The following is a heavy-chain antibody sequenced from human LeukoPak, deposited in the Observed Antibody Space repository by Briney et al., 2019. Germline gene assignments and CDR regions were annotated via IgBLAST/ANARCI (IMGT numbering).Heavy chain of an antibody. Sequence: ASVKVSCKASGYTFTDYYMHWVRQAPGQGLEWMGWINPNSGGTNYAQKFQGRVTMTRDTSISTAYMELSRLRSDDTAVYYCAREVEGFGELLPHPPDYWGQGTLVTVSS. CDR2: INPNSGGT. D-gene: IGHD3-10*01. CDR1: GYTFTDYY. V-gene: IGHV1-2*02. J-gene: IGHJ4*02. CDR3: AREVEGFGELLPHPPDY.